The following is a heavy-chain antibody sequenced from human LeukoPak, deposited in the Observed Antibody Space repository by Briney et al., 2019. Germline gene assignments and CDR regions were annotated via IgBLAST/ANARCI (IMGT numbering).Heavy chain of an antibody. J-gene: IGHJ6*02. CDR3: ARVHTYYDFWSGMDV. CDR1: GFTFSSYG. CDR2: IWYDGSNK. D-gene: IGHD3-3*01. V-gene: IGHV3-33*01. Sequence: PGGSLRLSCAASGFTFSSYGMHWVRQAPGKGLEWVAVIWYDGSNKYYADSVKGRFTISRDNSKNTLYLQMNSLGAEDTAVYYCARVHTYYDFWSGMDVWGQGTTVTVSS.